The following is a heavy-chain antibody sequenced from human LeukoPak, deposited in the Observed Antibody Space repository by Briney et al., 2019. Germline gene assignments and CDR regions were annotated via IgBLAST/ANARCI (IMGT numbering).Heavy chain of an antibody. CDR2: INPNGGGT. CDR1: GYTFTDYY. D-gene: IGHD2-15*01. Sequence: ASVKVSCKASGYTFTDYYMHWVRQAPGQGPEWMGWINPNGGGTNYAQNFQGRVTMTRDTSISTMYMELRSLRSDDTAVYYCAKSMSGGLGFFQSWGQGTLVTVSS. J-gene: IGHJ1*01. V-gene: IGHV1-2*02. CDR3: AKSMSGGLGFFQS.